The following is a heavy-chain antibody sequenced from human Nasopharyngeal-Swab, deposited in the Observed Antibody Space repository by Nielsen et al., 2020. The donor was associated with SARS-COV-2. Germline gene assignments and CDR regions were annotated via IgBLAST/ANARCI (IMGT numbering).Heavy chain of an antibody. J-gene: IGHJ3*02. CDR1: GFTFSSYD. V-gene: IGHV3-13*01. CDR3: ARAVWAVAGPVGAFDI. CDR2: IGSVGDT. D-gene: IGHD6-19*01. Sequence: GGSLRLSCAASGFTFSSYDMHWVRQAAGKGLVWVSGIGSVGDTDYLSSVKGRFTISREDGKNSLYLQMNSLRVGDTAVYYCARAVWAVAGPVGAFDIWGQGTKVTVSS.